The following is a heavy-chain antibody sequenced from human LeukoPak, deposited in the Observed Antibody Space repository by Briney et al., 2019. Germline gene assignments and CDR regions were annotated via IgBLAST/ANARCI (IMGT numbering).Heavy chain of an antibody. J-gene: IGHJ4*02. CDR2: IHQDGSEK. D-gene: IGHD3-10*01. CDR1: GFTFSNYW. Sequence: GGSLRLSCAGSGFTFSNYWMTWVRQAPGKRLEWVATIHQDGSEKFYLDSVTGRFTISRDSAKNSLYLQMNSLRAEDTAVYYCARDLRGQVGHYFDCWGQGTLVTVSS. CDR3: ARDLRGQVGHYFDC. V-gene: IGHV3-7*01.